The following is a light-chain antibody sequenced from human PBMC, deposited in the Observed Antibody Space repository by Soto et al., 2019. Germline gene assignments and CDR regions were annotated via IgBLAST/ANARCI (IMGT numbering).Light chain of an antibody. V-gene: IGKV1-5*01. Sequence: DIQMTQSPSTLSASVGDRVTITCRASQSISSWLAWYQQKPGKAPKLLIYDASSLESGVPSRFSGSGSGTEFTLTISSLQPDDFATYYCQQYNSSGITFGQGTRLEIK. CDR3: QQYNSSGIT. J-gene: IGKJ5*01. CDR2: DAS. CDR1: QSISSW.